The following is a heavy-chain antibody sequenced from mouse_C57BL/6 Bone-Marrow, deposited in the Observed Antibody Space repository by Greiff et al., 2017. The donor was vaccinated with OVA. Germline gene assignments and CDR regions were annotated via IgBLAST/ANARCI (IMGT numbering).Heavy chain of an antibody. D-gene: IGHD2-3*01. CDR1: GFTFSDFY. CDR2: SRNKANDYTT. Sequence: EVMLVESGGGLVQSGRSLRLSCAPSGFTFSDFYMEWVRQAPGKGLEWIAASRNKANDYTTEYSASVKGRFIVSRDTSQSILYLQMNALRAEDTAIYYCARDGDGYYLAYWGQGTLVTVSA. J-gene: IGHJ3*01. CDR3: ARDGDGYYLAY. V-gene: IGHV7-1*01.